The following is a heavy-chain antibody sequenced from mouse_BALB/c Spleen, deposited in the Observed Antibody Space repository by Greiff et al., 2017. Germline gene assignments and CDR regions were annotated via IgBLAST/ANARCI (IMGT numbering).Heavy chain of an antibody. Sequence: VQLQQSGAELVRPGVSVKISCKGSGYTFTDYAMHWVKQSHAKSLEWIGVISTYYGDASYNQKFKGKATMTVDKSSSTAYMELARLTSEDSAIYYCARGGYYYGSSSYAMDYWGQGTSVTVSS. CDR1: GYTFTDYA. D-gene: IGHD1-1*01. CDR3: ARGGYYYGSSSYAMDY. V-gene: IGHV1S137*01. CDR2: ISTYYGDA. J-gene: IGHJ4*01.